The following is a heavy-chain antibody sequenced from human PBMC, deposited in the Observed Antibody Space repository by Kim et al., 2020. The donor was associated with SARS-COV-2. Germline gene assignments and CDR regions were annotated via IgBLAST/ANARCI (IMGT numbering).Heavy chain of an antibody. Sequence: GGSLRRSCAASGFTFSSYWMTWVRQAPGKGLEWVANIKQDGNQKYYVDSVKGRFTISRDNAKNSLYLQMNSLRAEDTAVYYWARDGDLYSSGKEAFDIWG. V-gene: IGHV3-7*01. CDR2: IKQDGNQK. D-gene: IGHD6-19*01. J-gene: IGHJ3*02. CDR3: ARDGDLYSSGKEAFDI. CDR1: GFTFSSYW.